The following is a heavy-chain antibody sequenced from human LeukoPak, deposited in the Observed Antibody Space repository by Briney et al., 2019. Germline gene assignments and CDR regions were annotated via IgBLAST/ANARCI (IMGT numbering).Heavy chain of an antibody. Sequence: SVKVSCKASGGTFSSYAISWVRQAPGQGLEWMGGIIPIFGTANYAQKFQGRVTITRNTSISTAYMELSSLRSEDTAVYYCAREEIYDLWGQGTLVTVSS. CDR1: GGTFSSYA. J-gene: IGHJ4*02. D-gene: IGHD3-3*01. CDR3: AREEIYDL. V-gene: IGHV1-69*05. CDR2: IIPIFGTA.